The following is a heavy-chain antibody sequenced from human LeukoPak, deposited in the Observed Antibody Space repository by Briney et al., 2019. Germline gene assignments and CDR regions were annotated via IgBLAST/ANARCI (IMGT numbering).Heavy chain of an antibody. CDR1: GFTFSSYS. D-gene: IGHD3-10*01. CDR2: ISSSSSYI. Sequence: GGSLRLSCAASGFTFSSYSMNWVRQAPGKGLEWVSSISSSSSYIYYAESVKGRFTISRDNAKNSLYLQMNSLRAEDTAIYYCARDQYGSGDGYYMDVWGKGTTVTISS. J-gene: IGHJ6*03. V-gene: IGHV3-21*01. CDR3: ARDQYGSGDGYYMDV.